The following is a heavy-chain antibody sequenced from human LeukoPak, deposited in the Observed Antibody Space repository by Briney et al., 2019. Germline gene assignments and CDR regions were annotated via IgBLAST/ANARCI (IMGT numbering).Heavy chain of an antibody. Sequence: ASVKVSCKASGGTLSSYAISWVRQAPGQGLEWMGGIIPIFGTANYAQKFQGRVTITADESTSTAYMELSSLRSEDTAVYYCARAGYYDSSGYYPRFDYWGQGTLVTVSS. V-gene: IGHV1-69*13. CDR3: ARAGYYDSSGYYPRFDY. D-gene: IGHD3-22*01. CDR2: IIPIFGTA. CDR1: GGTLSSYA. J-gene: IGHJ4*02.